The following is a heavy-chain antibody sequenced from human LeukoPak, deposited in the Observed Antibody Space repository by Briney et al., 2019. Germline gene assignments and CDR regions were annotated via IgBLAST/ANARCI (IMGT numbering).Heavy chain of an antibody. D-gene: IGHD2-21*02. CDR1: GFTFSSYA. V-gene: IGHV3-64*01. CDR2: ISSNGGST. CDR3: ARDPAYCGGDCYSEAVAFDI. J-gene: IGHJ3*02. Sequence: GGSLRLSCAASGFTFSSYAMHWVRQAPGKGLEYASAISSNGGSTYYANSVKGRFTISRDSSKNTLYLQMGSLRAEDMAVYYCARDPAYCGGDCYSEAVAFDIWGQGTMVTVSS.